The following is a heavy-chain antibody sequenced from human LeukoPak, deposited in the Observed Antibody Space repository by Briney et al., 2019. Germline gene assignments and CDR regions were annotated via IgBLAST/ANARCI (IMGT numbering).Heavy chain of an antibody. J-gene: IGHJ4*02. CDR1: GFTVSSNY. CDR2: IYSGGST. V-gene: IGHV3-53*01. Sequence: GGSLRLSCAASGFTVSSNYMSWVRQAPGKGLEWVSVIYSGGSTYYADSVKGRFTISRDNSKNTLYLQMNSLRAEDTAVYYCARGDYSNYSPFDYWGQGTLVTVSS. D-gene: IGHD4-11*01. CDR3: ARGDYSNYSPFDY.